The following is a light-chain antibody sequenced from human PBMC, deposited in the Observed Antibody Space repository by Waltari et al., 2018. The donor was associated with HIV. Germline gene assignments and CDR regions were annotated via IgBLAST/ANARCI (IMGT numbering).Light chain of an antibody. CDR2: WAS. V-gene: IGKV4-1*01. J-gene: IGKJ4*01. CDR3: QQYYTTPLT. Sequence: DIVMTQSPDSLAVSLGERATINCKSSQSVLSSSKNKNYLAWYHQKPGQSPKLLIYWASTRESGVPDRFSGSGSGTDFTLTISSLQAEDVAVYYCQQYYTTPLTFGGGTKVVIK. CDR1: QSVLSSSKNKNY.